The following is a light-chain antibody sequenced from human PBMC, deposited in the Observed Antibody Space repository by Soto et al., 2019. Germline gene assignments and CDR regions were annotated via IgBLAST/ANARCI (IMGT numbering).Light chain of an antibody. V-gene: IGLV1-44*01. CDR2: SNN. Sequence: VVTQPPSASGTPGQRVTISCSGSSSNIGSNTVNWYQQLPGTAPKLLIYSNNQRPSGVPDRFSGSKSGTSASLAISGLQSEDEADYYCAAWDDSLNGVVFGGGTKLTVL. CDR3: AAWDDSLNGVV. J-gene: IGLJ2*01. CDR1: SSNIGSNT.